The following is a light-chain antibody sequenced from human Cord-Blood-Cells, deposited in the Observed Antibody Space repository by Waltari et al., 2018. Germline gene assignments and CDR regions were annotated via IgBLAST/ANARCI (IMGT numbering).Light chain of an antibody. CDR2: DAY. J-gene: IGKJ4*01. V-gene: IGKV1-13*02. Sequence: ALQLTQSPSSLSASVGDRVTITCRASQGISSALAWYQQKPGKAPKLRIYDAYSLESGVPSRFSGSGSGTDFTLTIGSLQPEDFATYYCQQFNSYPLTFGGGTKVEIK. CDR1: QGISSA. CDR3: QQFNSYPLT.